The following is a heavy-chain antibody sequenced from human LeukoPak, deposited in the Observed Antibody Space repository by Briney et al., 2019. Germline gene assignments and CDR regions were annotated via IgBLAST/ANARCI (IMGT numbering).Heavy chain of an antibody. CDR1: GGSISSTRYY. J-gene: IGHJ6*03. CDR2: IYYSGST. D-gene: IGHD1-1*01. Sequence: SETLSLTCTVSGGSISSTRYYWGWIRQPPGKGLEWIGSIYYSGSTYYNPSLKSRVTMSVDGSKNQFSLKLSSVTAADTAVYYCARARSTARTYYYYYYYMDVWGKGTTVTVSS. V-gene: IGHV4-39*01. CDR3: ARARSTARTYYYYYYYMDV.